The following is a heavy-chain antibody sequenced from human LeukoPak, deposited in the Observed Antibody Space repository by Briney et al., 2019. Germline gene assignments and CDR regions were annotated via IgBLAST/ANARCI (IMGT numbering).Heavy chain of an antibody. CDR1: GYSFTTYG. CDR2: ISAYNGNT. J-gene: IGHJ4*02. CDR3: ARDKNWKPDY. D-gene: IGHD1-1*01. V-gene: IGHV1-18*01. Sequence: ASVKVSCKASGYSFTTYGFSWVRQAPGQGLEWMGWISAYNGNTNYAQRLQGRVTMTTDTSTSTVYMKLRSLRSDDTAVYYCARDKNWKPDYWGQGTLVTVSS.